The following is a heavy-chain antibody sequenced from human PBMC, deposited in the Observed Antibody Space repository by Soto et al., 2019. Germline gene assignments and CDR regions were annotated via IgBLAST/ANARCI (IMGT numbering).Heavy chain of an antibody. CDR1: GFTFRSYA. J-gene: IGHJ4*02. CDR3: AKDLAVTSISYFDY. Sequence: EVQLLESGGGLVQPGGSLRLSCAVSGFTFRSYAMSWVRQAPGKGLEWVSSMSGSGGRIDYADSVKGRFTISRDNSKNTLFLQMTSLRAEDTAVYYCAKDLAVTSISYFDYWGQGTLVTVSS. D-gene: IGHD4-17*01. CDR2: MSGSGGRI. V-gene: IGHV3-23*01.